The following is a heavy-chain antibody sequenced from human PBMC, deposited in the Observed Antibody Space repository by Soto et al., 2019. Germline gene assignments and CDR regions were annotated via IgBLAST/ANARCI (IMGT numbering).Heavy chain of an antibody. J-gene: IGHJ3*02. CDR3: ARIGEFYGTGSYGNSDVFDI. D-gene: IGHD3-10*01. Sequence: GGSLRLPCEASGFTFSDYYMTWVRQAPGKGLEWIAYSSSTGAVIYYADSVQGRFTISRDNPKNSLHLQMDSLRPEDTAVYYCARIGEFYGTGSYGNSDVFDIWGQGTLVTVSS. V-gene: IGHV3-11*01. CDR1: GFTFSDYY. CDR2: SSSTGAVI.